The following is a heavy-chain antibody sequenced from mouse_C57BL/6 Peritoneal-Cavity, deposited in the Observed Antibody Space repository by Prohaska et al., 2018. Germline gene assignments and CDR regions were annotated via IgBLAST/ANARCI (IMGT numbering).Heavy chain of an antibody. CDR3: GSGETFDY. CDR2: IYPVSGET. CDR1: GYTVTDHI. J-gene: IGHJ2*01. V-gene: IGHV1-11*01. Sequence: QIQLQQSGAELASPGASVTLSCTASGYTVTDHIKNWVKKRPGQGLEWIGRIYPVSGETNYNQKFMVKVTFSVDCSFSTVYMVLHSLTSEDPAYYYCGSGETFDYWGQGTTLTVSS.